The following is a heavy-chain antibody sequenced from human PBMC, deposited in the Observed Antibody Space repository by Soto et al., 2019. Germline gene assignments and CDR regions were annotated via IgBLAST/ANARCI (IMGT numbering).Heavy chain of an antibody. J-gene: IGHJ6*02. Sequence: EVQLVESGGGLVKPGGSLRLSCAASGFTFSSYSMNWVRQAPGKGLEWVSSISSSSSYIYYADSVKGRFTISRDNAKNSLYLQMNSLRAEDTAVYYCARAPTGTAYYYYYYGMDVWGQGTTVTVSS. CDR3: ARAPTGTAYYYYYYGMDV. CDR2: ISSSSSYI. CDR1: GFTFSSYS. V-gene: IGHV3-21*01. D-gene: IGHD1-1*01.